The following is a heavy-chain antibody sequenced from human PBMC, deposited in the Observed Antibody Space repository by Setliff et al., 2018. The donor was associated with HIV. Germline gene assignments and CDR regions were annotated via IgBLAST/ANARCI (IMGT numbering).Heavy chain of an antibody. CDR2: ISTYNGNT. D-gene: IGHD3-10*01. CDR3: ARDSEAGV. J-gene: IGHJ4*02. CDR1: GYTFTSYD. V-gene: IGHV1-18*01. Sequence: ASVKVSCKASGYTFTSYDINWVRQATGQGLEWMGWISTYNGNTNYAQKFQGRVTLTTDTSTNTAYMELRGLKSDDTAMYYCARDSEAGVWGQGTLVTVSS.